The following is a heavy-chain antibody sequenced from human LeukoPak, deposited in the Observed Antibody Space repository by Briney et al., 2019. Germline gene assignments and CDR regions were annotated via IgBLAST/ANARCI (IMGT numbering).Heavy chain of an antibody. V-gene: IGHV3-53*01. D-gene: IGHD3-10*01. CDR3: ASDPNNSGSGSFSYY. CDR2: IYSGGAI. J-gene: IGHJ4*02. CDR1: GFTVTSVY. Sequence: GGSLRLYCAASGFTVTSVYMSWVRQTPGKGLEWVSLIYSGGAIFYADSVKGRFTISRDNSNNMLYLQMNSLRVEDTAVYYCASDPNNSGSGSFSYYWGQGTLVTVSS.